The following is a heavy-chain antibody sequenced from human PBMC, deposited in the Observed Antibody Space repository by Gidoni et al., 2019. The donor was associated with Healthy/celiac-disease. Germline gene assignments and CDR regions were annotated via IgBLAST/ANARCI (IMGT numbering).Heavy chain of an antibody. CDR3: AKEKLNSSSWYHYYYYYMDV. Sequence: EVQLVESGGGLVQPGRSLRLSCAASGSTFDAFAMHWVRQAPGKGLEWVSGISWNSGSIGYADSVKGRFTISRDNAKNSLYLQMNSLRAEDTALYYCAKEKLNSSSWYHYYYYYMDVWGKGTTVTVSS. V-gene: IGHV3-9*01. J-gene: IGHJ6*03. CDR2: ISWNSGSI. D-gene: IGHD6-13*01. CDR1: GSTFDAFA.